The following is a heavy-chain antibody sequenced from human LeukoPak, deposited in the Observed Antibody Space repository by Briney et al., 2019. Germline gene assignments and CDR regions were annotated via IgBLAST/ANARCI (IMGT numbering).Heavy chain of an antibody. CDR2: IRYDGSNK. CDR1: GFTFSSYG. D-gene: IGHD5-24*01. Sequence: AGGSLRPSCAASGFTFSSYGMHWVRQPPGKGLGWVAFIRYDGSNKYYADSVKGRFTISRDNSKNTLYLQMNSLRAEDTAVYYCAKDQPMATTGVSGALDYWGQGTLVTVSS. J-gene: IGHJ4*02. V-gene: IGHV3-30*02. CDR3: AKDQPMATTGVSGALDY.